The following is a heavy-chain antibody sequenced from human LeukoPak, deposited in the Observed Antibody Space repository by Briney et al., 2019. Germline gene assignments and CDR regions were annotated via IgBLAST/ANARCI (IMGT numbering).Heavy chain of an antibody. Sequence: SETLSLTCTVSGYSISNGYYWGWIRQPPGKGLEWIGNIYHSGSTYYNPSLKSRVTISVDTSKNQFSLKLSSVTAADTATYYCARGVSIVRGIHFDYWGLGSLVTVSS. J-gene: IGHJ4*02. V-gene: IGHV4-38-2*02. D-gene: IGHD3-10*02. CDR2: IYHSGST. CDR3: ARGVSIVRGIHFDY. CDR1: GYSISNGYY.